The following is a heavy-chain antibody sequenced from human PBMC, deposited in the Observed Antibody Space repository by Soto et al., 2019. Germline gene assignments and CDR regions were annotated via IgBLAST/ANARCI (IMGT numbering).Heavy chain of an antibody. CDR3: ARVSGSYYYGMDV. CDR2: IYHSGST. V-gene: IGHV4-4*02. D-gene: IGHD1-26*01. CDR1: GGSISSSNW. Sequence: SETLSLTCAVSGGSISSSNWWSWVRQPPGKGLEWIGEIYHSGSTNYNPSLKSRVTISVDKSKNQFSLKLSSVTAADTAVYYCARVSGSYYYGMDVWGQGTKVTVSS. J-gene: IGHJ6*02.